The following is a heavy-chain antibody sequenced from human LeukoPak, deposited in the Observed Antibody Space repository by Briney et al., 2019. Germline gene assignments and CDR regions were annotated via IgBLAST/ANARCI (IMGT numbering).Heavy chain of an antibody. CDR1: GGSISSSSYY. J-gene: IGHJ4*02. V-gene: IGHV3-33*08. D-gene: IGHD6-13*01. CDR2: IWYDGSNK. CDR3: ARDSSWGYFDY. Sequence: PSETLSLTCTVSGGSISSSSYYWGWIRQPPGKGLEWVAVIWYDGSNKYYADSVKGRFTISRDNSKNTLYLQMNSLRAEDTAVYYCARDSSWGYFDYWGQGTLVTVSS.